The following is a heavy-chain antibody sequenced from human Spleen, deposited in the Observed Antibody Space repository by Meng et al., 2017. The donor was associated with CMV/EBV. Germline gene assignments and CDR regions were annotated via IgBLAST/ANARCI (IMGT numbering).Heavy chain of an antibody. V-gene: IGHV3-30*19. CDR3: ARGRYDSSGYYGY. J-gene: IGHJ4*02. Sequence: GESLKISCAASGFTFSSYGMHWVRQAPGKGLEWVAVISYDGSNKYYADSVKGRFTISRDNSKNTLYLQMNSLRAEDTAVYYCARGRYDSSGYYGYWGQGTLVTVSS. CDR2: ISYDGSNK. CDR1: GFTFSSYG. D-gene: IGHD3-22*01.